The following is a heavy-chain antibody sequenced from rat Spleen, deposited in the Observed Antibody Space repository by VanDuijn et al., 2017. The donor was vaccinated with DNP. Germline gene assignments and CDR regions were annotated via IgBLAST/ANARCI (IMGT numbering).Heavy chain of an antibody. Sequence: EVQLVESGGGLVQPGRSLKLSCEASGFTFSNYDMAWVRQTPTKGLEWVATITNSGGNTYYRDSVKGRFTISRDYAKSTLYLQMDSLRSEDTATYYCTTLRDYWGQGVMVTVSS. V-gene: IGHV5-27*01. CDR2: ITNSGGNT. CDR1: GFTFSNYD. D-gene: IGHD3-7*01. J-gene: IGHJ2*01. CDR3: TTLRDY.